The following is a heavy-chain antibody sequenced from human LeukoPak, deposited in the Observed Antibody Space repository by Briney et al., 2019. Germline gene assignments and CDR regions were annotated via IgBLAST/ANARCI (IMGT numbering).Heavy chain of an antibody. CDR3: ARDWSGYDPIGFFDY. V-gene: IGHV1-46*01. CDR2: INPSGGST. D-gene: IGHD5-12*01. CDR1: GYTFTSYY. Sequence: ASVKVSCKASGYTFTSYYMHWVRQAPGQGLEWMGIINPSGGSTSYAQKFQGRVTLTGDSSINTAYMDMSGLRSDDAAVYFCARDWSGYDPIGFFDYWGQGTLVTVSS. J-gene: IGHJ4*02.